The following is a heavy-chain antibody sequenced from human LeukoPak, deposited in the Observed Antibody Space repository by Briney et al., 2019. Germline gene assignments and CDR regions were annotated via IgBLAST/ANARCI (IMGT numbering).Heavy chain of an antibody. CDR2: VYCSGST. Sequence: PSETLSLTCTVSGGSVSSGAYYWGWIRQPPGKGLEWSGCVYCSGSTKYNRSLRSRVTLSKDTSKNPFSLKQSSVTAADTAVYYCARDRGDTGYDYWGQGTLVTVSS. V-gene: IGHV4-61*08. CDR1: GGSVSSGAYY. J-gene: IGHJ4*02. D-gene: IGHD3-9*01. CDR3: ARDRGDTGYDY.